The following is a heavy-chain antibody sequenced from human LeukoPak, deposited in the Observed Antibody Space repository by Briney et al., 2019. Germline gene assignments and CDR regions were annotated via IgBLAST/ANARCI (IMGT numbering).Heavy chain of an antibody. CDR2: IYYSGST. Sequence: SETLSLTCTVSGGSISSSSYYWSWIRQPPGKGLEWIGSIYYSGSTYYNPSLKSRVTISVDTSKNQFSLKLSSVTAADTAVYYCARCDLYYYDSSGYYLNWGQGTLVTVSS. CDR1: GGSISSSSYY. V-gene: IGHV4-39*07. D-gene: IGHD3-22*01. J-gene: IGHJ4*02. CDR3: ARCDLYYYDSSGYYLN.